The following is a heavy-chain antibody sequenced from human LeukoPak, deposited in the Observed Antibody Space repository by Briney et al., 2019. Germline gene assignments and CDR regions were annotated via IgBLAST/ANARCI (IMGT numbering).Heavy chain of an antibody. CDR1: GYTFTSYD. V-gene: IGHV1-8*01. D-gene: IGHD4-17*01. CDR3: ARGRTVTTALPGY. Sequence: ASVKVSCKASGYTFTSYDINWVRQATGQVLEWMGWMNPNSGNTGYAQKFQGRVTMTRNTSISTAYMELSSLRSEDTAVYYCARGRTVTTALPGYRGQGTLVTVSS. J-gene: IGHJ4*02. CDR2: MNPNSGNT.